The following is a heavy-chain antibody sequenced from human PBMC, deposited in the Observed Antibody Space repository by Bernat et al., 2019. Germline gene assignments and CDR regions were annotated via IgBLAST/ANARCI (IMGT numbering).Heavy chain of an antibody. D-gene: IGHD3-16*01. CDR2: IYSGGRT. CDR3: AGESSPATVTTFGDALDI. CDR1: GIIVSSNY. J-gene: IGHJ3*02. Sequence: EVQLVETGGDLIQPGGSLRLSCAASGIIVSSNYMSWIRQAPGKGLEWVSVIYSGGRTYYADSVKGRFTISRDNSKNTVYLQMNSLRVDDTAVYYCAGESSPATVTTFGDALDIWGQGSVVTVSS. V-gene: IGHV3-53*05.